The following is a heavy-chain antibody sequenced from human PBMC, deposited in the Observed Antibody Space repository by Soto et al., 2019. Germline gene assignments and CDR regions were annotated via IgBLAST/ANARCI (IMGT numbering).Heavy chain of an antibody. J-gene: IGHJ6*02. CDR2: INSDGSST. CDR3: AKGRSYYYYYGVDV. CDR1: GFIVSTNY. V-gene: IGHV3-74*01. Sequence: PGRSMRLSWAASGFIVSTNYITWVRQAPGKGLVWVSRINSDGSSTSYADSVKGRFTISRDNAKNTLYLQMNSLRAEDTALYYCAKGRSYYYYYGVDVWGQGTTVTVSS.